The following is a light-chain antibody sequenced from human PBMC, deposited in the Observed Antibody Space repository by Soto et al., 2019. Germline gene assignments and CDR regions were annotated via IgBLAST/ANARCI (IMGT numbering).Light chain of an antibody. J-gene: IGKJ5*01. Sequence: DIVMTQSPLSLPVTLGEPSSISCRSIQSLLHNNGYNSLDWYLQKPGQSPQLLIYLGSNRASGVPDRFSGTGSGTDFTLKISRVEAEDVGVYYCMQALQTPNTFGQGTRLEIK. CDR2: LGS. V-gene: IGKV2-28*01. CDR1: QSLLHNNGYNS. CDR3: MQALQTPNT.